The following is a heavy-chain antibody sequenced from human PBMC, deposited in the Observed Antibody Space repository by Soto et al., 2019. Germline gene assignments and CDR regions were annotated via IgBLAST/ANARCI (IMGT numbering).Heavy chain of an antibody. D-gene: IGHD6-13*01. V-gene: IGHV3-30*18. Sequence: QVQLVETGGGVVQPGRSLRLSCAASGFTFSSDGMHWVRQAPGKGLEWVAVLSYDGSNKYYADSVKGRFTISRDNSKNTLYLQMNSLRAEDTAVYYCAKDRRSTWSFDYWGLGTLVTVSS. CDR3: AKDRRSTWSFDY. CDR2: LSYDGSNK. J-gene: IGHJ4*02. CDR1: GFTFSSDG.